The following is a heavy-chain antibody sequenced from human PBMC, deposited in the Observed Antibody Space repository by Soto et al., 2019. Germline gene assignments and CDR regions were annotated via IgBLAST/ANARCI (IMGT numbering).Heavy chain of an antibody. CDR1: GGTFRTSA. CDR2: IMPVFRRP. CDR3: ARDKDRLQLGGNYYYILDV. D-gene: IGHD1-1*01. J-gene: IGHJ6*02. Sequence: QVQLVQSGAEVKKPGSSVKVSCKASGGTFRTSAISWARQAPGQGLEWVGGIMPVFRRPKYAQNFQDRVTITADESTSTAYMELSSLRSDDTAVYYCARDKDRLQLGGNYYYILDVWGQGTAVTVSS. V-gene: IGHV1-69*12.